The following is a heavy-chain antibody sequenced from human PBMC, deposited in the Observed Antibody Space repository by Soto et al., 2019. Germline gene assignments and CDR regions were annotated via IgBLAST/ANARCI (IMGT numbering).Heavy chain of an antibody. D-gene: IGHD3-10*01. Sequence: PSETLSLTCTVSGGSISSGGYYWSWIRQHPGKGLEWIGYIYYSGSTYYNPSLKSRVTISVDTSKNQFSLKLSSVTAAETAVYYCPRNRGVGAPWGKETLVTVSS. CDR1: GGSISSGGYY. J-gene: IGHJ5*02. V-gene: IGHV4-31*03. CDR2: IYYSGST. CDR3: PRNRGVGAP.